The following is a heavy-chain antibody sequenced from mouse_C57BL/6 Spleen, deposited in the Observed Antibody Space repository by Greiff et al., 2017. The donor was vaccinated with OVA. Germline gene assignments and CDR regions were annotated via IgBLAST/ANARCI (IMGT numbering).Heavy chain of an antibody. Sequence: VQLQQPGAELVMPGASVKLSCKVSGYTFTSYWMHWVNQRPGQGLDWIGEIDPAESYTNYNQKFNSKSTLTVDKTSSTAYMQLSSLTSEDSCVFYCARHRYYGSSYDYARDYWGQGTSVTVSS. J-gene: IGHJ4*01. CDR2: IDPAESYT. CDR1: GYTFTSYW. CDR3: ARHRYYGSSYDYARDY. D-gene: IGHD1-1*01. V-gene: IGHV1-69*01.